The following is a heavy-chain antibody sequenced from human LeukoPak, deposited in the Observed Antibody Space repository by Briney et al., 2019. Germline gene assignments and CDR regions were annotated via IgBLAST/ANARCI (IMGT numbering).Heavy chain of an antibody. V-gene: IGHV4-30-2*01. CDR3: ARGSRWRQLVMDY. J-gene: IGHJ4*02. CDR2: IYHSGST. CDR1: GGSISSGGYS. D-gene: IGHD5-18*01. Sequence: SETLSLTCAVSGGSISSGGYSWSWIRQPPGKGLEWIGYIYHSGSTYYNPSLKSRVTISVVRSKNQFSLKLSSVTAADTAVYYCARGSRWRQLVMDYWGQGTLVTVSS.